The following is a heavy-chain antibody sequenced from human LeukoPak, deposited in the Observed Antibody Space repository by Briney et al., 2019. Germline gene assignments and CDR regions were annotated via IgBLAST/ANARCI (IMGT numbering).Heavy chain of an antibody. CDR1: GFTFSSYA. D-gene: IGHD3-16*01. CDR3: AKDPAYDYVWGSQN. V-gene: IGHV3-23*01. CDR2: IIGSGATT. Sequence: PGGSLRLSCAASGFTFSSYAMSWVRQAPGKGLEWVSSIIGSGATTHYADSVKGRWTISRDNSKNTLYLQMNSLRAEDTAVYYCAKDPAYDYVWGSQNWGQGTLVTVSS. J-gene: IGHJ4*02.